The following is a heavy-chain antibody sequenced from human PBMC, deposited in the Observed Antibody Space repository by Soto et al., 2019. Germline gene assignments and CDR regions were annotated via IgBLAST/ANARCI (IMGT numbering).Heavy chain of an antibody. CDR2: IIPIFGTA. Sequence: QVQRVQSGAEVKKPGSSVKVSCNAAGGTFSSYAISWVRQAPGPGLEWMGGIIPIFGTANYAQKFQGRVTITADESTSTADMELSSRRSEDTAVYYCSRNVPAAVYYYGMDVWGQGTTVTVSS. D-gene: IGHD2-2*01. CDR1: GGTFSSYA. V-gene: IGHV1-69*12. CDR3: SRNVPAAVYYYGMDV. J-gene: IGHJ6*02.